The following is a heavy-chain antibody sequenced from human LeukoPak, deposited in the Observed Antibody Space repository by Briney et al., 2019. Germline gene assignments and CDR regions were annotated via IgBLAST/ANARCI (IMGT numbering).Heavy chain of an antibody. CDR2: ILPMFGRA. Sequence: SVKVSCKASGGTVSSYAISWVRQAPGQGLEWMGRILPMFGRADYAQKFQDRVTLTADFSTSTAHTELSSLRFEDTAVYYCARETGTTSPKPFYVWGKGTTVTVSS. CDR3: ARETGTTSPKPFYV. D-gene: IGHD1/OR15-1a*01. CDR1: GGTVSSYA. V-gene: IGHV1-69*13. J-gene: IGHJ6*04.